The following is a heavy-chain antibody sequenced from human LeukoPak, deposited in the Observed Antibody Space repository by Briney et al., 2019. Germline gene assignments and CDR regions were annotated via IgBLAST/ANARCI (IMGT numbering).Heavy chain of an antibody. Sequence: SETLSLTCAVYGGSFSGYYWSWIRQPPGKGLEWIGEINHSGSTNYNPSLKSRVTISVDTSKNQFSLKLSSVTAADTAVYYCARRAIAAAGTPRSYYYYMDVWGKGTTVTISS. D-gene: IGHD6-13*01. CDR1: GGSFSGYY. J-gene: IGHJ6*03. CDR2: INHSGST. V-gene: IGHV4-34*01. CDR3: ARRAIAAAGTPRSYYYYMDV.